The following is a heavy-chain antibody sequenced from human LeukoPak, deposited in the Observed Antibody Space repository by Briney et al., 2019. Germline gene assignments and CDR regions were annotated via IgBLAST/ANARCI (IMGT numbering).Heavy chain of an antibody. CDR1: GFTFSSYE. V-gene: IGHV3-48*03. CDR3: ARVPAGVIGMKDAFDI. J-gene: IGHJ3*02. Sequence: WGSLRLSCAASGFTFSSYEMNRVRQAPGKGLEWVSYISSSGSTIYYADSVKGRFTISRDNAKNSLYLQMNSLRAEDTAVYYCARVPAGVIGMKDAFDIWGQGTMVTVSS. CDR2: ISSSGSTI. D-gene: IGHD3-16*02.